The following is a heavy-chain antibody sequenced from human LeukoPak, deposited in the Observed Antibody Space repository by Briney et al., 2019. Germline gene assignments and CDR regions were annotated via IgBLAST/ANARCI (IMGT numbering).Heavy chain of an antibody. CDR1: GGSISSSSYY. Sequence: PSETLSLTCTVSGGSISSSSYYWGWIRQPPGKGLEWIGSIYYSGSTYYNPSLKSRVTISVDTSKNQFSLKLSSVTAADTAVYYCARVKRVYCGGDCYHNAFDIWGQGTMVTVSS. D-gene: IGHD2-21*01. CDR2: IYYSGST. J-gene: IGHJ3*02. CDR3: ARVKRVYCGGDCYHNAFDI. V-gene: IGHV4-39*07.